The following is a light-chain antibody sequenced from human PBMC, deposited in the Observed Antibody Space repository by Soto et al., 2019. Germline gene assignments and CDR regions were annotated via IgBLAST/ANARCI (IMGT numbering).Light chain of an antibody. J-gene: IGLJ1*01. CDR3: SSYTTSNTRQIV. CDR1: SSDDGGYNY. Sequence: YVLTQPASVSGSPGQSITISCTGTSSDDGGYNYVSWYQHHPGEAPKLMIYDVSNRPSGVSNRFSGSKSGNTASLTISGLQPEDEADYYCSSYTTSNTRQIVFGTGTKVTVL. CDR2: DVS. V-gene: IGLV2-14*03.